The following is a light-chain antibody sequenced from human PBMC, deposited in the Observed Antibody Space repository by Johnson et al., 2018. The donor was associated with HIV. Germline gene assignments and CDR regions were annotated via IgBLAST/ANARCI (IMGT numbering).Light chain of an antibody. J-gene: IGLJ1*01. CDR3: AAWDDSLNGSYV. CDR1: SSNIGSNT. CDR2: RNN. Sequence: QSVLTQPPSASGPPGQRVTISCSGSSSNIGSNTVNWYKQLPGTAPKLLIYRNNQRPSGVPDRFSGSKSGTSASLAISGLQAEDEADYYCAAWDDSLNGSYVFGTGTKVTVL. V-gene: IGLV1-44*01.